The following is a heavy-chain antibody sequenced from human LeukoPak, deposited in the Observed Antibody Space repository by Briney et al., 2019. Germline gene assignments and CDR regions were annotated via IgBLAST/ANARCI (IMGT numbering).Heavy chain of an antibody. J-gene: IGHJ4*02. D-gene: IGHD6-13*01. V-gene: IGHV4-34*01. CDR1: GGSFSGYY. CDR2: INHSGST. CDR3: ARFGRKQQLARSQYYFDY. Sequence: SETLSLTCAVYGGSFSGYYWSWIRQPPGKGLEWIGEINHSGSTNYNPSLKSRVTISVDTSKNQFSLKLSSVTAADTAVYYCARFGRKQQLARSQYYFDYWGQGTLVTVSS.